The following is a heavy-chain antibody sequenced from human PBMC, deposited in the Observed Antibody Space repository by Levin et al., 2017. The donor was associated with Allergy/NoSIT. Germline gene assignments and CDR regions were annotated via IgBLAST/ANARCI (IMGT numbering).Heavy chain of an antibody. J-gene: IGHJ3*02. CDR1: GFTFSSYA. CDR3: ARTRNFSSGWSNDAFDI. V-gene: IGHV3-23*01. D-gene: IGHD6-19*01. Sequence: GGSLRLSCAASGFTFSSYAMSWVRQAPGKGLEWVSAISGSGGSTYYADSVKGRFTISRDNSKNTLYLQMNSLRAEDTAVYYCARTRNFSSGWSNDAFDIWGQGTMVTVSS. CDR2: ISGSGGST.